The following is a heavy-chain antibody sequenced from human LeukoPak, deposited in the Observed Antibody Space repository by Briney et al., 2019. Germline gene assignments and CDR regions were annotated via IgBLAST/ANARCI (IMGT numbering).Heavy chain of an antibody. Sequence: GASVKVSCKASGYTFTGYYMHWVRQAPGQGLEWMGRINPNSGGTNYAQKFQGRVTMTRDTSMSTAYMEVSSLTSDDTAVYYCARNLFDSNAYYSPADYWGQGTLVTVAS. V-gene: IGHV1-2*06. J-gene: IGHJ4*02. D-gene: IGHD3-22*01. CDR2: INPNSGGT. CDR3: ARNLFDSNAYYSPADY. CDR1: GYTFTGYY.